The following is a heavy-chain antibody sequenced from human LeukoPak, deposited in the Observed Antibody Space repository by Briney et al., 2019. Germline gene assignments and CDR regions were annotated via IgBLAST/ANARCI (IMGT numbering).Heavy chain of an antibody. D-gene: IGHD6-6*01. Sequence: GGSLRLSCAASGFTFSNYGMHWVRQAPGKGLEWVAVISFDESNKYYADSVKGRFAISRDNSKNTLYLQMNSLRAEDTAVYYCARARDDSSSSPKDVWGQGTTVTVSS. CDR1: GFTFSNYG. CDR2: ISFDESNK. J-gene: IGHJ6*02. CDR3: ARARDDSSSSPKDV. V-gene: IGHV3-30*03.